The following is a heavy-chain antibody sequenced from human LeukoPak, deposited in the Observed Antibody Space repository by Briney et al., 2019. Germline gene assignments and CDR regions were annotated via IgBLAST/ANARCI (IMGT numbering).Heavy chain of an antibody. CDR3: ARVLFTMVRGVISPDY. V-gene: IGHV4-38-2*02. D-gene: IGHD3-10*01. CDR2: IYHSGST. CDR1: GYSISSGYY. J-gene: IGHJ4*02. Sequence: SETLSLTCTVSGYSISSGYYWGWIRQPPGKGLEWIGSIYHSGSTYYNPSLKSRVTISVDTSKNQFSLKLSSVTAADTAVYYCARVLFTMVRGVISPDYWGQGTLVTVSS.